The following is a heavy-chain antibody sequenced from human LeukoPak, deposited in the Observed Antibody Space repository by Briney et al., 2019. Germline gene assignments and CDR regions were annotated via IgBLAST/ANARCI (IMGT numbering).Heavy chain of an antibody. J-gene: IGHJ4*02. CDR1: GFTFSDYY. CDR2: IGSSSSYT. CDR3: ARTPGTYYYGSGRPEDFDY. Sequence: GGSLRLSCAASGFTFSDYYMSWIRQAPGKGLEWVSYIGSSSSYTNYADSVKGRFTISRDNAKNSLYLQMNSLRAEDTAVYYCARTPGTYYYGSGRPEDFDYWGQGTLVTVSS. D-gene: IGHD3-10*01. V-gene: IGHV3-11*06.